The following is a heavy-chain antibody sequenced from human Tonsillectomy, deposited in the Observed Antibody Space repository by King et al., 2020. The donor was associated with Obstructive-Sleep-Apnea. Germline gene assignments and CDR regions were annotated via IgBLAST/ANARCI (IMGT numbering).Heavy chain of an antibody. CDR1: GFTFSSYA. V-gene: IGHV3-30-3*01. Sequence: VQLVESGGGVVQPGRSLRLSCAASGFTFSSYAMHWVRQAPGKGLEWVAVISYDGSNKYYADSVKGRFTISRDNSKNTLYLQMNSLRAEDTAVYYCARDQSPDWGSMGAFDIWGQGTMVPVSS. CDR3: ARDQSPDWGSMGAFDI. D-gene: IGHD7-27*01. CDR2: ISYDGSNK. J-gene: IGHJ3*02.